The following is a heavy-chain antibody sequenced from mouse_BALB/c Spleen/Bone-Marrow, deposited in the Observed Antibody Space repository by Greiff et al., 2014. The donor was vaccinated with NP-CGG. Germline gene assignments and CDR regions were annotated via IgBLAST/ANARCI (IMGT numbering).Heavy chain of an antibody. CDR1: GFSLTNYG. V-gene: IGHV2-9*02. J-gene: IGHJ4*01. CDR3: ARITTATGAMDY. CDR2: IWADGST. D-gene: IGHD1-2*01. Sequence: VQRVESGPGLVAPSQSLSNTCTVSGFSLTNYGVHWVRQPPGKGLEWLGVIWADGSTNYNSALMSRLSISKDNSKSQVFFKMNSLQTDDTAMYYCARITTATGAMDYWGQGTSVTVSS.